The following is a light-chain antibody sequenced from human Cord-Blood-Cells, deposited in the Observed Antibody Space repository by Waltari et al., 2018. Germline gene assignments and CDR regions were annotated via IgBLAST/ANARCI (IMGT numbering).Light chain of an antibody. J-gene: IGLJ2*01. CDR1: SSHIGSNT. Sequence: QSVLTQPPSASGPPGQRVPIPCSGSSSHIGSNTVNWYQPPPGTAPKLLIYSNNQRPSGVPDRFSGSNSGTSASLAISGLQSEDEADYYCAAWDDSLNVVFGGGTKLTVL. CDR2: SNN. CDR3: AAWDDSLNVV. V-gene: IGLV1-44*01.